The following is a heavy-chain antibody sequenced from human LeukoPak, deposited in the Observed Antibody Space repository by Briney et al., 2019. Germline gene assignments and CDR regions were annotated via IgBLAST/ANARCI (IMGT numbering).Heavy chain of an antibody. CDR3: ARGSRSGSYCENCDWYYFDY. CDR1: GYTFTSYG. Sequence: ASVKVSCKASGYTFTSYGISWVRQAPGQGLEWMGWISAYNGNTNYAQKLQGRVTMTTDTSTSTAYMELRSLRSDDTAVYYCARGSRSGSYCENCDWYYFDYWGQGTLVTVSS. J-gene: IGHJ4*02. V-gene: IGHV1-18*01. D-gene: IGHD1-26*01. CDR2: ISAYNGNT.